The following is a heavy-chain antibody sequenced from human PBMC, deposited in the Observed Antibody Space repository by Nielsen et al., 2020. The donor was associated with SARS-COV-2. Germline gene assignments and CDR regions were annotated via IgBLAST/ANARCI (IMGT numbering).Heavy chain of an antibody. CDR1: GGSITSGDYF. CDR2: IYNSGST. V-gene: IGHV4-30-4*01. Sequence: SETLSLTCTVSGGSITSGDYFWSWIRKPPGKGLEWIGYIYNSGSTSYNPFLKSRLTISVDTSKNQFSLKLSSVTAADTAVHYCVRVELLLEGVHWFDPWGQGTLVTVSS. D-gene: IGHD1-26*01. CDR3: VRVELLLEGVHWFDP. J-gene: IGHJ5*02.